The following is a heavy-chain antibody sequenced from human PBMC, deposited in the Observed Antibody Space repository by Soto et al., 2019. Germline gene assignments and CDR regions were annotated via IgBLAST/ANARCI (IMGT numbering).Heavy chain of an antibody. V-gene: IGHV5-51*01. J-gene: IGHJ6*02. CDR1: GYSFTSYW. CDR2: IYPGDSDT. D-gene: IGHD2-21*02. CDR3: ASSDSGGYYYYYGMDV. Sequence: XESLEVACRGSGYSFTSYWIGGVRQMPGKSQEWMGIIYPGDSDTRYSPSFQGQVTISAAKSISTAYLQWSSLKASDTAMYYCASSDSGGYYYYYGMDVWGQGTTVTVSS.